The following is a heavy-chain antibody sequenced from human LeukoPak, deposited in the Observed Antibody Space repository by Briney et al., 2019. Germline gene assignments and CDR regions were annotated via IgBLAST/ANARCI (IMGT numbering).Heavy chain of an antibody. CDR3: ARGLGLEDS. J-gene: IGHJ4*02. CDR1: GFTFSSYA. D-gene: IGHD3-3*01. CDR2: ISTGSTMI. V-gene: IGHV3-48*01. Sequence: GGSLRLSCVASGFTFSSYAMNWVRQAPGKGLEWVSHISTGSTMIYYADSVKGRFAISRDNAKNSLYLQMDSLRAEDTAIYYCARGLGLEDSWGQGTLVTVSS.